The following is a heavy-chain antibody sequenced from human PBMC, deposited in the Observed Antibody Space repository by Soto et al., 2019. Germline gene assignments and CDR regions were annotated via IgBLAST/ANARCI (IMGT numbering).Heavy chain of an antibody. CDR3: ARVSGGAKHYYYYGMDV. CDR1: GGSISSYY. CDR2: IYYSGST. Sequence: SETLSLTCTVSGGSISSYYWSWIRQPPGKGLEWIGYIYYSGSTNYNPSLKSRVTISVDTSKNQFSLKLSSVTAADTAVYYCARVSGGAKHYYYYGMDVWGQGTTVTVYS. V-gene: IGHV4-59*01. D-gene: IGHD1-26*01. J-gene: IGHJ6*02.